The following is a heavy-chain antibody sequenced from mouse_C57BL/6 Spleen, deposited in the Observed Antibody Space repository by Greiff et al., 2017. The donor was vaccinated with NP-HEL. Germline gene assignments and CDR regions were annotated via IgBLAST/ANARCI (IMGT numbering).Heavy chain of an antibody. J-gene: IGHJ1*03. V-gene: IGHV5-17*01. CDR3: ARGVRYFDV. Sequence: EVKLMESGGGLVKPGGSLKLSCAASGFTFSDYGMHWVRQAPEKGLEWVAYISSGSSTIYYADTVKGRFTISRDNAKNTLFLQMTSLRSEDTARYYCARGVRYFDVWGTGTTVTVSS. CDR1: GFTFSDYG. CDR2: ISSGSSTI.